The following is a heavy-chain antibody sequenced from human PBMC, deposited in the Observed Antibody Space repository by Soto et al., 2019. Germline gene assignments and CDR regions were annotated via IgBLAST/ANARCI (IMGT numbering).Heavy chain of an antibody. CDR1: GFSLSTSGVG. J-gene: IGHJ3*02. Sequence: QGTLKESGPTLVKPTQTLTLTCSFSGFSLSTSGVGVGWIRQPPGKALEWLALIYWSGDEHYRPSLKSRLSITKDTSKNHVVLIMTDMDPVDTATCYCARGLATLPVFAFDIWGQGTMVTVSS. CDR2: IYWSGDE. V-gene: IGHV2-5*01. CDR3: ARGLATLPVFAFDI. D-gene: IGHD6-6*01.